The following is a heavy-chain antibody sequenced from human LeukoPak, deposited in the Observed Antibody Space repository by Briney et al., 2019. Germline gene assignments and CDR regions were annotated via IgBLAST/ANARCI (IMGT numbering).Heavy chain of an antibody. CDR1: GFTFSSYW. J-gene: IGHJ4*02. D-gene: IGHD6-19*01. Sequence: PGGSLRLSCAASGFTFSSYWMSWVRQAPGKGLEWVANIKQDGSEKYYVDSVKGRFTISRDNAKNSLHLQMNSLRAEDTAVYYCAREQWLVPHDYWGQGTLVTVSS. CDR2: IKQDGSEK. CDR3: AREQWLVPHDY. V-gene: IGHV3-7*01.